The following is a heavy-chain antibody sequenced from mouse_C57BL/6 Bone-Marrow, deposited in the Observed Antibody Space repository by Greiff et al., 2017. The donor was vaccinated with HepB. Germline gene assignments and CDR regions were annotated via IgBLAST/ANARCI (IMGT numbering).Heavy chain of an antibody. D-gene: IGHD2-5*01. CDR2: ISDGGSYT. CDR3: ARSSSYYSNDYAMDY. J-gene: IGHJ4*01. V-gene: IGHV5-4*03. Sequence: EVMLVESGGGLVKPGGSLKLSCAASGFTFSSYAMSWVRQTPEKRLEWVATISDGGSYTYYPDNVKGRFTISRDNAKNNLYLQMSHLKSEDTAMYYCARSSSYYSNDYAMDYWGQGTSVTVSS. CDR1: GFTFSSYA.